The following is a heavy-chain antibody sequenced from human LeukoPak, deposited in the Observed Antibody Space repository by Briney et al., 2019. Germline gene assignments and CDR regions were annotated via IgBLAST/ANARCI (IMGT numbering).Heavy chain of an antibody. CDR1: GFTFSNYW. J-gene: IGHJ4*02. CDR3: IRETAGATPGD. Sequence: PGGSLRLSCAASGFTFSNYWMHWVLQAPGKGLVWVSRINTDGTAPGYADSVKGRFTISRDNAKNTLFLQMNSLRADDTAVYYCIRETAGATPGDWGQGTLVIVSS. CDR2: INTDGTAP. V-gene: IGHV3-74*01. D-gene: IGHD1-26*01.